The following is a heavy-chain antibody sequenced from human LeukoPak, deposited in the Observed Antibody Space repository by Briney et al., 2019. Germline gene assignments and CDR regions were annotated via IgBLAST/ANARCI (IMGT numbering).Heavy chain of an antibody. D-gene: IGHD1-26*01. CDR3: AKTLRELSGGAFDI. CDR1: GFTFSSYG. Sequence: GGSLRLSCAASGFTFSSYGMHWVRQAPGKGLEWVAFIRYDGSNKYYADSVRGRFTISRDNSKNTLYLQMNSLRAEDTAVYYCAKTLRELSGGAFDIWGQGTMVTVSS. V-gene: IGHV3-30*02. CDR2: IRYDGSNK. J-gene: IGHJ3*02.